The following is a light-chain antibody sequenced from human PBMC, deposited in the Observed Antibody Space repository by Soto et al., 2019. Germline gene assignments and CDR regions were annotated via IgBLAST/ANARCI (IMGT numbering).Light chain of an antibody. CDR1: HDIDDF. V-gene: IGKV1-33*01. CDR2: DAS. J-gene: IGKJ1*01. Sequence: DLQMTQSPSSLSASVGDRVTITCQASHDIDDFLNWYQQKPGKAPELLIYDASNLETGVPSRFRGSGSATHFTFTITSLQPEDIATYYCQQHDDLPWTFGQGTKVEI. CDR3: QQHDDLPWT.